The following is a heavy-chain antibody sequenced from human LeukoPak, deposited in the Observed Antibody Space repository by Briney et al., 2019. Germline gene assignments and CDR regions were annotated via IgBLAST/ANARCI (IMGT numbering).Heavy chain of an antibody. J-gene: IGHJ4*02. CDR1: GFTVSSNY. CDR3: AKTGNSATGDY. CDR2: IYSGGYT. Sequence: PGGSLRLSCAASGFTVSSNYMSWVRQAPGKGLEWVSVIYSGGYTYYADSVKGRFTISRDSSKNTLYLQMNSLRAEDTAVYYCAKTGNSATGDYWGQGTLVTVSS. D-gene: IGHD1-1*01. V-gene: IGHV3-53*01.